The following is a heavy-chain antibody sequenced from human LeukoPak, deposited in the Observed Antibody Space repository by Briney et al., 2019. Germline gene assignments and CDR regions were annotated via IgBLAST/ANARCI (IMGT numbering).Heavy chain of an antibody. J-gene: IGHJ4*02. CDR3: TKDLPDYGDYIEGY. CDR1: GFTFRSFA. Sequence: GGSLRLSCAASGFTFRSFAVSWVRQAPGKGLEWVSTISGSGGSTNYADSVKGRFTFSRDNSKNTLSLQMNSLRVEDTAVYYCTKDLPDYGDYIEGYWGQGTLVTVSS. V-gene: IGHV3-23*01. D-gene: IGHD4-17*01. CDR2: ISGSGGST.